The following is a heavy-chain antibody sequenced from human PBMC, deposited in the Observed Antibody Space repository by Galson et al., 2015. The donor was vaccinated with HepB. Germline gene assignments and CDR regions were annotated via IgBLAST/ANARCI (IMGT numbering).Heavy chain of an antibody. D-gene: IGHD6-6*01. CDR2: INSDGSST. V-gene: IGHV3-74*01. Sequence: SLRLSCAASGFTFSSYWMHWVRQAPGKGLVWVSRINSDGSSTSYADSVKGRFTISRDNAKNTLYLQMNSLRAEDTAVYYCAELCSSSSGEFDFWGQGTLVIVSS. J-gene: IGHJ4*02. CDR3: AELCSSSSGEFDF. CDR1: GFTFSSYW.